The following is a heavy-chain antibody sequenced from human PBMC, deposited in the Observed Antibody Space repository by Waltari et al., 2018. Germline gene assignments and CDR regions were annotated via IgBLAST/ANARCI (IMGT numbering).Heavy chain of an antibody. J-gene: IGHJ4*02. CDR2: ISYDGSNK. D-gene: IGHD1-26*01. Sequence: VQLVQSGAEVKKPGATVKISCKASGYTFTDYYMHWVQQAPGKGLEWVAVISYDGSNKYYADSVKGRFTISRDNSKNTLYLQMNSLRAEDTAVYYCASLTKGATLGFDYWGQGTLVTVSS. CDR3: ASLTKGATLGFDY. CDR1: GYTFTDYY. V-gene: IGHV3-30*19.